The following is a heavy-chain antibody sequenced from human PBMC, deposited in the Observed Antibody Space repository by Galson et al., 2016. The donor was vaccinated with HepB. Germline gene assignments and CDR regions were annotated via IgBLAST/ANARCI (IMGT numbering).Heavy chain of an antibody. V-gene: IGHV3-9*01. J-gene: IGHJ4*02. D-gene: IGHD6-19*01. CDR3: AKGSSGWLGGDFDY. Sequence: AASGFTFDDYAMHWVRQAPGKGLEWVSGINWNTGSIGYADSVKGRFSISRDNAKKSLYLQMNSLRAEDTALYYCAKGSSGWLGGDFDYWGQGSLVTVSS. CDR2: INWNTGSI. CDR1: GFTFDDYA.